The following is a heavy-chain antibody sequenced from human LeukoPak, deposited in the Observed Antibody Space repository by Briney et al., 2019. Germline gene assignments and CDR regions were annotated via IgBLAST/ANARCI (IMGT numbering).Heavy chain of an antibody. D-gene: IGHD2-2*01. V-gene: IGHV3-7*01. Sequence: GGSLRLSCEASGFTFSDYWLSWVRQAPGKGLEWVANIKQDGSEKNYVDSVKGRFTTSRDNAKNSLYLQMNSLRAEDTAVYYCVRGPYALYWGQGTLVSVSS. CDR3: VRGPYALY. CDR1: GFTFSDYW. J-gene: IGHJ4*02. CDR2: IKQDGSEK.